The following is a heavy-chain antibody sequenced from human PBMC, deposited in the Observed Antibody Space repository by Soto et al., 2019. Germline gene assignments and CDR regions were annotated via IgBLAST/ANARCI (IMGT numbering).Heavy chain of an antibody. CDR2: IWYDGSKR. J-gene: IGHJ6*03. CDR1: GFTFSNHG. V-gene: IGHV3-33*01. D-gene: IGHD2-2*01. CDR3: ARNRGTIVAEPTAGGFYMDV. Sequence: GGSLRLSCAASGFTFSNHGMHWVRQGPGKGLEWVAVIWYDGSKRYYADSVKGRFTISRDNSKNTLYLQMNSLRDEDTAVYHCARNRGTIVAEPTAGGFYMDVWGKGTTVTVSS.